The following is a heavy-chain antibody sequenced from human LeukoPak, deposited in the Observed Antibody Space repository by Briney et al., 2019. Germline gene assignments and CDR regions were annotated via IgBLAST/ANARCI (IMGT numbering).Heavy chain of an antibody. D-gene: IGHD6-13*01. Sequence: GGSLRLSCAASGFTFSSYWRSWVRQAPGKGLEWVANIKQDGSEKYYVDSVKGRFTISRDNAKNSLYLQMNSLRAKDTAVYYCARGSSSWDYWGQGTLVTVSP. CDR2: IKQDGSEK. CDR3: ARGSSSWDY. V-gene: IGHV3-7*01. J-gene: IGHJ4*02. CDR1: GFTFSSYW.